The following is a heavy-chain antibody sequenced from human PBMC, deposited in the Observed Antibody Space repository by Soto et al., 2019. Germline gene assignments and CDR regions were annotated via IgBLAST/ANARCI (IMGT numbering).Heavy chain of an antibody. V-gene: IGHV1-24*01. D-gene: IGHD1-1*01. Sequence: ASVKVSCKVSGYTLTELSMHWVRQAPGKGLEWMGGFDPEDGETIYAQKFQGRVTMTEDTSTDTAYMELSSLRSEDTAVYYCATGYNWNDGGPFDYWGQGTLVTVSS. CDR2: FDPEDGET. J-gene: IGHJ4*02. CDR3: ATGYNWNDGGPFDY. CDR1: GYTLTELS.